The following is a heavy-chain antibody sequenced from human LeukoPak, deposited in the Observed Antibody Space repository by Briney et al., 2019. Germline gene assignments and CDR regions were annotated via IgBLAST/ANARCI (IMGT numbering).Heavy chain of an antibody. Sequence: GGSLRLSCAASGFTFSSYWMSWVRQAPGKGLEWVANIKQDGSEKYYVDSVKGRFTISRDNAKNSLYLQMNSLRAEDTAVYYCARDHTPNYYDSSGYYQRGIADYWGQGTLVTVSS. CDR1: GFTFSSYW. J-gene: IGHJ4*02. CDR3: ARDHTPNYYDSSGYYQRGIADY. V-gene: IGHV3-7*03. CDR2: IKQDGSEK. D-gene: IGHD3-22*01.